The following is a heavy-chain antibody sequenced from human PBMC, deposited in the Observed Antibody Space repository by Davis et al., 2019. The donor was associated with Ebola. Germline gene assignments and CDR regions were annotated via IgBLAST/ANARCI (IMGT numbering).Heavy chain of an antibody. J-gene: IGHJ4*02. CDR1: GSSITRGFT. V-gene: IGHV4-38-2*02. CDR2: IYHSGST. CDR3: ARDYVY. D-gene: IGHD1-14*01. Sequence: MPSETLSLTCTVSGSSITRGFTWGWIRQPPGKGLEWIGSIYHSGSTNYSPSLKSRVTISADTSKNQFSLRLKSVTAADTAMYYCARDYVYWGQGILVTVSS.